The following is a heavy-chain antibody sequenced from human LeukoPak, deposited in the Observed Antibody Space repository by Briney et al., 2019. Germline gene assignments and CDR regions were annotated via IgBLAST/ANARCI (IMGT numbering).Heavy chain of an antibody. J-gene: IGHJ3*02. V-gene: IGHV3-7*01. CDR3: ARGADYADAFDI. CDR1: GFTFSSNW. D-gene: IGHD4-17*01. Sequence: GGSLRLSCAASGFTFSSNWMTWVRQAPGKGLEWVANIKQDGSEEYYGDSVKGRFTISRDNSKNTLYLQMGSLRAEDMAVYYCARGADYADAFDIWGQGTMVTVSS. CDR2: IKQDGSEE.